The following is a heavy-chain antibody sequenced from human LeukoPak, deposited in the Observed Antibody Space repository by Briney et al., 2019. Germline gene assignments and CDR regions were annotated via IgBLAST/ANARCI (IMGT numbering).Heavy chain of an antibody. D-gene: IGHD3-3*01. V-gene: IGHV3-15*01. CDR3: TTGPPYISRFLVGDYYNMDV. CDR1: GFTFSSYA. Sequence: GGSLRLSCAASGFTFSSYAMSWVRQASGKGLEWVGHVKTKPEGGTTDYAAPVKGRFIISRDDSKNTLYLQMNSLKSEDTAVYYCTTGPPYISRFLVGDYYNMDVWGKGTTVTVSS. CDR2: VKTKPEGGTT. J-gene: IGHJ6*03.